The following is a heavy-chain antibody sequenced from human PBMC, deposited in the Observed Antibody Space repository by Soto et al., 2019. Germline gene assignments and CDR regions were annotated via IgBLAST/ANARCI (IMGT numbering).Heavy chain of an antibody. CDR3: AHSPRINMYDY. CDR2: IYWDDDK. J-gene: IGHJ4*02. D-gene: IGHD3-10*02. CDR1: GFSLSTNGVG. Sequence: QITLKESGPTLVKPTQTLTLTCTFSGFSLSTNGVGVGWIRQPPGKALEWLALIYWDDDKLYSPSLKSRLTLTKDPSKSRVVLTMTNMDPVDTATFYCAHSPRINMYDYWGKGTLVTVSS. V-gene: IGHV2-5*02.